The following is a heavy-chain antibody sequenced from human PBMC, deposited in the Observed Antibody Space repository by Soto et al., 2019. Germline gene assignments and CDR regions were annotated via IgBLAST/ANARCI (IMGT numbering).Heavy chain of an antibody. CDR3: AGGRDQPPVGVYFES. V-gene: IGHV1-69*13. CDR2: IIPMFGTP. D-gene: IGHD1-26*01. Sequence: SVKVSCKASGCAFTDYIFDWVRQAPGQGLEWMGGIIPMFGTPKYAQKFQHRVTISADVSTGTAYMELTRLRFDDTAVYYCAGGRDQPPVGVYFESWGEGTRVTVSS. CDR1: GCAFTDYI. J-gene: IGHJ4*02.